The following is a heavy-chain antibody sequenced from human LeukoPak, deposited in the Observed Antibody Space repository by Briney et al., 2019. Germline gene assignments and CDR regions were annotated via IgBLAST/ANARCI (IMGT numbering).Heavy chain of an antibody. J-gene: IGHJ4*02. V-gene: IGHV3-23*01. CDR3: AKDLRPHY. CDR2: VSGCGDTT. CDR1: GFTFSIYA. Sequence: GGSLRLSCAASGFTFSIYAMSWVRQAPGKGLGWVSGVSGCGDTTYYADSVKGRFTISRDNSKNTLYLQMNSLRADDTAVYYCAKDLRPHYWGQGTLVTVSS.